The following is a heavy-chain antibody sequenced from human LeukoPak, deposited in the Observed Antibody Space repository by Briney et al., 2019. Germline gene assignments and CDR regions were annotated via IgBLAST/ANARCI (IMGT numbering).Heavy chain of an antibody. V-gene: IGHV4-59*08. CDR2: IYYSGST. J-gene: IGHJ3*02. CDR1: GGSISSYY. D-gene: IGHD3-3*01. Sequence: PSETLSLTCTVSGGSISSYYWSWIRQPAGKGLEWIGYIYYSGSTNYNPSLKSRVTISVDTSKNQFSLKLSSVTAADTAVYYCARHYYDFWSGYSWPDAFDIWGQGTMVTVSS. CDR3: ARHYYDFWSGYSWPDAFDI.